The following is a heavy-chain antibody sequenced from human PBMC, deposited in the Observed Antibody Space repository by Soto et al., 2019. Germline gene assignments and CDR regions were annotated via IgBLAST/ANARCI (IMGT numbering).Heavy chain of an antibody. J-gene: IGHJ6*02. CDR2: IYYTGST. CDR3: ARQRFPYGMDV. D-gene: IGHD3-3*01. Sequence: SETLSLTCTVSGGSISPYYWSWIRQPPGKGLEWIGYIYYTGSTDYNSSLKSRVTISVDTSKNQFSLKLSSVTAADTAVYYCARQRFPYGMDVWGQGTTVTVSS. V-gene: IGHV4-59*08. CDR1: GGSISPYY.